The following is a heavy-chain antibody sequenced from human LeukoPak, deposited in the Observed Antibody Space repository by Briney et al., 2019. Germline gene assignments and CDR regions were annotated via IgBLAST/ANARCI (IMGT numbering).Heavy chain of an antibody. Sequence: PGGSLRLSCAASGFTFSSYAMHWVRQAPGKGLEWVAVIWNDASHDNYADSVKGRFTISRDNSKNTLYLQMNSLRAEDTAVYYCARDLCSGGSCRYADYWGQGTLVTVSS. J-gene: IGHJ4*02. D-gene: IGHD2-15*01. CDR2: IWNDASHD. V-gene: IGHV3-33*08. CDR3: ARDLCSGGSCRYADY. CDR1: GFTFSSYA.